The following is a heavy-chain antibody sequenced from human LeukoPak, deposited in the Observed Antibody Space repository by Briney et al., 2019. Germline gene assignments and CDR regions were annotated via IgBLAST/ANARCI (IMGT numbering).Heavy chain of an antibody. V-gene: IGHV4-59*01. CDR1: GGSISSYY. J-gene: IGHJ5*02. Sequence: PSETLSLTCTVSGGSISSYYWSWIRQPPGKGLEWIGYIYYSGSTNYNPSLKSRVTISVDTSKNQLSLKLSSVTAADTAVYYCARNLNAIFGVVIMGFDPWGQGTLVTVSS. CDR3: ARNLNAIFGVVIMGFDP. CDR2: IYYSGST. D-gene: IGHD3-3*01.